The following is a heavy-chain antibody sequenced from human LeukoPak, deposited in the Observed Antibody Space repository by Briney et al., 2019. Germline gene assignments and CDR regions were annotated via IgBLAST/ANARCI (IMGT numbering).Heavy chain of an antibody. J-gene: IGHJ4*02. Sequence: QPGGSLRLSCAASGFTFSNFAMNWVRQAPGKGLEWVSTISGSGGSTYYADSVKGRFTISRDNSKNTPYLQMNSLRAEDTAVYYCAKMVHTEQWLVPFDYWGQGTLVTVSS. CDR3: AKMVHTEQWLVPFDY. V-gene: IGHV3-23*01. CDR1: GFTFSNFA. D-gene: IGHD6-19*01. CDR2: ISGSGGST.